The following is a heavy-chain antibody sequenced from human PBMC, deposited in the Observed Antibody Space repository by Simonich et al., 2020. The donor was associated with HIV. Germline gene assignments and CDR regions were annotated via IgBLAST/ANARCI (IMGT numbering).Heavy chain of an antibody. Sequence: QVQLVESGGGVVQPGRSLRLSCAASGFTFSSYAMHWFRQAPGKGLEWVEVISYDGSNKYYADSLKGRFTISRDNAKNSLYLQMNSLRAEDTAVYYCARDGGQFTYWGQGTLVTVSS. CDR2: ISYDGSNK. CDR1: GFTFSSYA. CDR3: ARDGGQFTY. J-gene: IGHJ4*02. D-gene: IGHD3-10*01. V-gene: IGHV3-30*07.